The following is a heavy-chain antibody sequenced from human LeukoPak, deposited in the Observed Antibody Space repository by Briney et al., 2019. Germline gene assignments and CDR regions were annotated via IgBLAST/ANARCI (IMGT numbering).Heavy chain of an antibody. V-gene: IGHV3-15*01. CDR3: TTGNP. CDR1: GFTFVNAS. Sequence: GGSLRLSCLTSGFTFVNASMSWVRQAPGKGLEWVGLMKSKPEGGTTFYAAPVKDRFSISRDDSRNTLYLQMNSLTIGDTGVYYCTTGNPWGQGTLVTVSS. CDR2: MKSKPEGGTT. J-gene: IGHJ5*02.